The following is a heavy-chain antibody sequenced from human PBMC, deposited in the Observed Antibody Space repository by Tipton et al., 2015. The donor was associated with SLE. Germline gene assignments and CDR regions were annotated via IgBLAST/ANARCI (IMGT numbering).Heavy chain of an antibody. J-gene: IGHJ4*02. D-gene: IGHD1-26*01. V-gene: IGHV4-59*08. CDR2: ISYTGNT. CDR3: ARVGATNVFES. CDR1: GASISTHY. Sequence: TLSLTCTVSGASISTHYWSWIRQPPGKGLEWIGYISYTGNTNFNPSLKSRVTMSVATSKNQFSLKLSSVTAADTAVYYCARVGATNVFESWGQGTLVTVSS.